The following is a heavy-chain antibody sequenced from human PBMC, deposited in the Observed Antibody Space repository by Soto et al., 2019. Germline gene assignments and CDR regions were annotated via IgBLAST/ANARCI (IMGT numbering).Heavy chain of an antibody. D-gene: IGHD3-16*01. CDR1: GGTFSSYT. V-gene: IGHV1-69*02. J-gene: IGHJ5*02. CDR2: IIPILGIA. CDR3: ARPEGGNWFDP. Sequence: QVQLVQSGAEVKKPGSSVKVSCKASGGTFSSYTISWVRQAPGQGLEWMGRIIPILGIANYAQKFQGRVTITADKSTSTAYRELSSLRSEDTAVYYCARPEGGNWFDPWGQGTLVTVSS.